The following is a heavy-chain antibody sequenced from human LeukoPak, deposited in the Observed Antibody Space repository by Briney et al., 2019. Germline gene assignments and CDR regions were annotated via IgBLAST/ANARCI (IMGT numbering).Heavy chain of an antibody. CDR3: ARGKRLYYDSKWNYFDY. V-gene: IGHV4-34*01. D-gene: IGHD3-22*01. CDR2: INHSGST. CDR1: GGSFSGYY. J-gene: IGHJ4*02. Sequence: PSETLSLTCAVYGGSFSGYYWSWIRQPPGKGLEWIGEINHSGSTNYNPSLKSRVTISVDTSKNQFSLKLSSVTAADTAVYYCARGKRLYYDSKWNYFDYWGQGTLVTVSS.